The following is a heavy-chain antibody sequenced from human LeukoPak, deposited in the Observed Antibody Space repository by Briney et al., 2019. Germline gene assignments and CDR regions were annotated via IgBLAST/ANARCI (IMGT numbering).Heavy chain of an antibody. CDR2: ISGSGGST. Sequence: GGSLRLSCAASGFIFSSYAMTWVRQAPGKGLEWVSAISGSGGSTYYADSVKGRFTISRDTSKSTLYLQMNSLRAEDTAVYYCAKRSGDSYCLDSWGQGTLVTVSS. V-gene: IGHV3-23*01. D-gene: IGHD2-15*01. CDR3: AKRSGDSYCLDS. CDR1: GFIFSSYA. J-gene: IGHJ4*02.